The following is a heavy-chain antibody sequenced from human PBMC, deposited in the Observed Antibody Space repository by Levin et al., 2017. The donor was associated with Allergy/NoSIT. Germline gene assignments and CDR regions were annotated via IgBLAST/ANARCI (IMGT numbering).Heavy chain of an antibody. D-gene: IGHD6-13*01. CDR2: INAGNGNT. J-gene: IGHJ5*02. CDR1: GYTFTSYA. CDR3: ARGKVYSSSWYRYNWFDP. V-gene: IGHV1-3*01. Sequence: PGGSLRLSCKASGYTFTSYAMHWVRQAPGQRLEWMGWINAGNGNTKYSQKFQGRVTITRDTSASTAYMELSSLRSEDTAVYYCARGKVYSSSWYRYNWFDPWGQGTLVTVSS.